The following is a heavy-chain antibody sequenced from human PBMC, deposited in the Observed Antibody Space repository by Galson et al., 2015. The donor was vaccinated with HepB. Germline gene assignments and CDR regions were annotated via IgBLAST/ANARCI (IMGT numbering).Heavy chain of an antibody. CDR2: ISGSGSLR. D-gene: IGHD3-22*01. J-gene: IGHJ3*01. Sequence: SLRLSCAPSGFTLASYAMTWVRQAPGKGLEWISLISGSGSLRYYAESVKGRFTISRDNAKKALYLQMNSLRSEDTAVYYCAKDRVDYYDSDGHIDAFDVWGQGTVVTVSS. CDR3: AKDRVDYYDSDGHIDAFDV. V-gene: IGHV3-23*01. CDR1: GFTLASYA.